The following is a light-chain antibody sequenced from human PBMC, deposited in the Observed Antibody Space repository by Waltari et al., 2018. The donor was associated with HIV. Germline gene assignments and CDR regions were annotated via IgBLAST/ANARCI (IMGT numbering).Light chain of an antibody. CDR3: QQYYSTPPT. Sequence: DIVMTQSPDSLAVSLGERATINCKSSQNLLYSSNKKNYLAWYRQKPGQPPKLLIYWATTRESGVPDRFSGSGSRTGFTLTINSLQAEDVAVYYCQQYYSTPPTFGGGTKLEIK. CDR2: WAT. J-gene: IGKJ4*01. V-gene: IGKV4-1*01. CDR1: QNLLYSSNKKNY.